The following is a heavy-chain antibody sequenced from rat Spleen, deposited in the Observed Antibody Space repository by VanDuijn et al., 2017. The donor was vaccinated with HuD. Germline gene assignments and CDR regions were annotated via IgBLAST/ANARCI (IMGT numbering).Heavy chain of an antibody. J-gene: IGHJ3*01. CDR3: ARPNYGYPFAY. D-gene: IGHD1-11*01. V-gene: IGHV5-25*01. CDR2: ISTSGDDT. Sequence: EVQLMESGGGLVQPGRSMKLSCGASGFAFSNYYMAWVRQAPTKGLEWVASISTSGDDTYYRDSVKGRFTISRHNAKSTLYLQMDSLRSEDTATYYCARPNYGYPFAYWGQGTLVTVSS. CDR1: GFAFSNYY.